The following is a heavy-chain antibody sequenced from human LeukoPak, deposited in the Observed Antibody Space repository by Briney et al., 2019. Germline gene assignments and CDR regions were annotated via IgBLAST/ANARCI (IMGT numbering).Heavy chain of an antibody. Sequence: GGSLRLSCAASGFTLSSNVIHWVRQAPGRGLEWVAVISYDESSKYYADSVKGRFTVSRDNSKNTVFLQMNSLRTEDTAVYYCAKDRLGLTAPKAYFDYWGRGTLVTVSS. CDR2: ISYDESSK. V-gene: IGHV3-30*18. CDR1: GFTLSSNV. J-gene: IGHJ4*02. D-gene: IGHD3-16*01. CDR3: AKDRLGLTAPKAYFDY.